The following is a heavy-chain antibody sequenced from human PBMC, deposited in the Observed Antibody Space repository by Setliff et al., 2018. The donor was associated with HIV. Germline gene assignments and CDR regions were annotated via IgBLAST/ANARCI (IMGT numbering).Heavy chain of an antibody. J-gene: IGHJ4*02. Sequence: QPGGSLRLSCAVSGFNVTDNYMTWVRQAPGKGLEWASILHRDGGTYSADSVKGRFTISRDNSKNTLNLQMNSLRAEDTAVYYCAVAAAGFYYFDYWGQGTLGTVSS. D-gene: IGHD6-13*01. CDR3: AVAAAGFYYFDY. V-gene: IGHV3-66*02. CDR2: LHRDGGT. CDR1: GFNVTDNY.